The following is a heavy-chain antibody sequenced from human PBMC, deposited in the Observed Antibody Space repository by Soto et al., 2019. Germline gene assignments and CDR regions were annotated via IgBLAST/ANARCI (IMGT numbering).Heavy chain of an antibody. CDR1: GGSISSYY. D-gene: IGHD6-6*01. V-gene: IGHV4-59*08. J-gene: IGHJ4*02. CDR2: IYYSGST. CDR3: ARLGISSSSL. Sequence: PSETLSLTCTVSGGSISSYYWSWIRQPPGKGLEWIGYIYYSGSTNYNPSLKSRVTISVDTSKNQFSLKLSSVTAADTAVYYCARLGISSSSLWGQGTLVTVSS.